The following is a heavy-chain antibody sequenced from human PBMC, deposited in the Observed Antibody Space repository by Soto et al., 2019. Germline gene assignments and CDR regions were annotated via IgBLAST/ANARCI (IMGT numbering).Heavy chain of an antibody. D-gene: IGHD3-22*01. J-gene: IGHJ6*02. CDR3: ATYYYDSSGYHRGYYYYYGMDV. CDR2: FDPEDGET. V-gene: IGHV1-24*01. Sequence: ASVKVSCKVSGYTLTELSMHWVRQAPGKGLEWMGGFDPEDGETIYAQKFQGRVTMTEDTSTDTAYMELSSLRSEDTAVYYCATYYYDSSGYHRGYYYYYGMDVWGQGTTVTVS. CDR1: GYTLTELS.